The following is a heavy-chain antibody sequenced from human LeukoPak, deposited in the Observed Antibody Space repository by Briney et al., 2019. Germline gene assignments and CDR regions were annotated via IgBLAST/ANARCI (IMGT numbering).Heavy chain of an antibody. D-gene: IGHD3-10*01. CDR1: LCTLSSYS. Sequence: SVPVSRQGSLCTLSSYSSSSVGQAPGQGVEWMGRIITILGISNYAQKFQVGVTIPADKSTSTPYMAPSSLGAEHAAVYYCSRIPESTMIRGGGYYYGMAVWGQGTPVTVSS. J-gene: IGHJ6*02. CDR2: IITILGIS. V-gene: IGHV1-69*02. CDR3: SRIPESTMIRGGGYYYGMAV.